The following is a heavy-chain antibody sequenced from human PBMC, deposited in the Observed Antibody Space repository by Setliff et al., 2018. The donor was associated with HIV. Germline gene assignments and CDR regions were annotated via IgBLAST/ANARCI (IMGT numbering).Heavy chain of an antibody. J-gene: IGHJ4*02. V-gene: IGHV4-4*07. CDR2: TYPSGNI. Sequence: KTSETLSLTCTVSGGSISRYYWSWIRQPAGKGLEWIGRTYPSGNINYNPSLKSRLTMSIDTSKNQFSLKLSSVTATDTAVYYCARDAGPHYGSGPPLEYWGQGIQVTVSS. CDR1: GGSISRYY. D-gene: IGHD3-10*01. CDR3: ARDAGPHYGSGPPLEY.